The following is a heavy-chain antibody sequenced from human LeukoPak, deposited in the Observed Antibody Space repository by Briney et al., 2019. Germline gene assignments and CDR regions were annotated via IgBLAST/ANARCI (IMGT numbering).Heavy chain of an antibody. D-gene: IGHD3-22*01. Sequence: SETLSLTCTVSGGSISSYYWSWIRQPPGKGLEWIGYIYYSGSTNYNPSLKSRVTISVDTSKNQFSLKLSSVTAADTAVYYCASILYYYDSSGYYYEDYWGQGTLVTVSS. V-gene: IGHV4-59*01. CDR2: IYYSGST. CDR1: GGSISSYY. CDR3: ASILYYYDSSGYYYEDY. J-gene: IGHJ4*02.